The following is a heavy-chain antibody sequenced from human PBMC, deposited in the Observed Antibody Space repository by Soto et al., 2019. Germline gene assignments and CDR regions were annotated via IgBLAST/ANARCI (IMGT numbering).Heavy chain of an antibody. CDR3: ARQSRGIAVAGTTKPTNAEGWYNWFDP. J-gene: IGHJ5*02. D-gene: IGHD6-19*01. CDR2: IYYSGST. Sequence: SETLSLTCTVSGGSISSYYWSWIRQPPGKGLEWIGYIYYSGSTNYNPSLKSRVTISVDTSKNQFSLKLSSVTAADTAVYYCARQSRGIAVAGTTKPTNAEGWYNWFDPWGQGTLVTVSS. V-gene: IGHV4-59*13. CDR1: GGSISSYY.